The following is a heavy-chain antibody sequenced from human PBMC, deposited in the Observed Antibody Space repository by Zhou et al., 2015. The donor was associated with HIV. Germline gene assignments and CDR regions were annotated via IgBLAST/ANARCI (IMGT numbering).Heavy chain of an antibody. CDR1: GFTFSSYG. CDR2: ISGNGANT. V-gene: IGHV3-NL1*01. Sequence: QVQLVESGGGVVQPGRSLRLSCAASGFTFSSYGMHWVRQAPGTGLEWVSAISGNGANTYYADSVKGRFTISRDNAKNSLYLQMNSLRAEDTAVYYCARGLSGYGGVDYWGQGTLVTVSS. CDR3: ARGLSGYGGVDY. D-gene: IGHD5-12*01. J-gene: IGHJ4*02.